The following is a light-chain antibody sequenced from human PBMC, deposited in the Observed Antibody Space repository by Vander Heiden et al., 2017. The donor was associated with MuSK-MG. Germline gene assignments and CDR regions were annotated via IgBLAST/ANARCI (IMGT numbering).Light chain of an antibody. J-gene: IGLJ3*02. CDR1: SSNIGAGYD. CDR3: QSYDNSLRTSV. CDR2: DNT. V-gene: IGLV1-40*03. Sequence: QSLLTQPPSVSGAPGQSVIISCVGGSSNIGAGYDVYWYQQFPGTAPNLLIYDNTNRPSGVPDRFSGSRSGASASLAIAGLRAEDEADYYCQSYDNSLRTSVFGGGSKLTVL.